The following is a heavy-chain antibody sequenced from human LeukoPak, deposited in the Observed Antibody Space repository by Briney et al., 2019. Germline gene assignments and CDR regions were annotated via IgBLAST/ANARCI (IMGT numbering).Heavy chain of an antibody. V-gene: IGHV4-34*01. D-gene: IGHD1-26*01. CDR3: ASSNTGSYNDAFDI. Sequence: PSETLSLTCAVYGGSFSGYYWSWIRQPPGKGLEWIGEINHSGSTNYNPSLKSRVTISVDTSKNQFSLKLNSVTAADTAVYYCASSNTGSYNDAFDIWGQGTMVTVS. CDR1: GGSFSGYY. CDR2: INHSGST. J-gene: IGHJ3*02.